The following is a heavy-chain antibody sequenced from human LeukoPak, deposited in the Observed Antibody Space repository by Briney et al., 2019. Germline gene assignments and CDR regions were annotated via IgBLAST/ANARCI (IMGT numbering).Heavy chain of an antibody. D-gene: IGHD3-9*01. CDR2: SYSGGST. V-gene: IGHV3-53*04. J-gene: IGHJ4*02. CDR1: GFTVSSNY. CDR3: AREAEYEILTGYFGYFDY. Sequence: GGSLRLSCAASGFTVSSNYMSWVRQAPGKGLELDSVSYSGGSTYYADSVKGRFTISRHNSKNTLYLQMNSLRAEDTAVYYFAREAEYEILTGYFGYFDYWGQGTLVTVSS.